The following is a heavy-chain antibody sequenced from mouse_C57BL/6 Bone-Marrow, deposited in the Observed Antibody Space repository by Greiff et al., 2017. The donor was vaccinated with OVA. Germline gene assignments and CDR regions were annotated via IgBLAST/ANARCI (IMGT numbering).Heavy chain of an antibody. Sequence: QVQLKQPGAELVKPGASVKLSCKASGYTFTSYWMHWVKQRPGRGLEWIGRIDPNSGGTKYNEKFKSKATLTVDKPSSTAYMQLSSLTSEDSAVYCCVREGYGYDSYYVDYWGQGTTRTVSS. CDR1: GYTFTSYW. CDR2: IDPNSGGT. D-gene: IGHD2-2*01. J-gene: IGHJ2*01. V-gene: IGHV1-72*01. CDR3: VREGYGYDSYYVDY.